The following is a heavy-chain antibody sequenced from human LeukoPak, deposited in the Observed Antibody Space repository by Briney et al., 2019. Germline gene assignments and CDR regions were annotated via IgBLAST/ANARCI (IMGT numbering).Heavy chain of an antibody. J-gene: IGHJ3*02. CDR2: FDPEDGET. Sequence: ASVKVSCKVSGYTLTELSMHWVRQAPGKGLEWMGGFDPEDGETIYAQKFQGRVTMTRDMSTSTVYMELSSLRSEDTAVYYCGTEGDTGAGSAFDIWGQGTMVTVSS. CDR1: GYTLTELS. CDR3: GTEGDTGAGSAFDI. V-gene: IGHV1-24*01. D-gene: IGHD1-26*01.